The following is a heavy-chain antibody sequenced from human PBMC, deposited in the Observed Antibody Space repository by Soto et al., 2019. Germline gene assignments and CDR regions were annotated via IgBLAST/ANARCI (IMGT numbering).Heavy chain of an antibody. V-gene: IGHV4-34*01. J-gene: IGHJ6*02. CDR2: VNHSTGN. CDR3: AFRYDFYYGFDV. Sequence: PSETLSLTCAVSGGSFSGDLWTWIRQTPGKGQEWIGEVNHSTGNKYNPSLKSRVTISVDMSKKQYSLKLSSLTAADTGVYYCAFRYDFYYGFDVLGQGTTVHV. CDR1: GGSFSGDL.